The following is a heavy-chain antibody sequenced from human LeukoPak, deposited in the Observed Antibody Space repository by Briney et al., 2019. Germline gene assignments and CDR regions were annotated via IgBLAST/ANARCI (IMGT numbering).Heavy chain of an antibody. J-gene: IGHJ4*02. CDR3: ARGVAPYYFDY. Sequence: GGSLRLSCITSGFTFGDYSMNWVRQAPGKGLEWVSVIYSGGSTYYADSVKGRFTISRDNSKNTLYLQMNSLRAEDTAVYYCARGVAPYYFDYWGQGTLVTVSS. CDR2: IYSGGST. V-gene: IGHV3-66*01. D-gene: IGHD5-12*01. CDR1: GFTFGDYS.